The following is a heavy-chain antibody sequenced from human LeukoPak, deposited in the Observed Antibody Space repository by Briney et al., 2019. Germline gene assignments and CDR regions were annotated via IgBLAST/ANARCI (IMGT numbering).Heavy chain of an antibody. CDR1: GGSISSYY. D-gene: IGHD2-8*02. Sequence: SETLSLTCTVSGGSISSYYWSWIRQPPGKGLEWIGYIYYSGSTNYNPSLKSRVTISIDTSKNHFSLNLSSVTAADTAVYYCARVFWSATSYYFEYWGQGALVTVSS. V-gene: IGHV4-59*01. J-gene: IGHJ4*02. CDR3: ARVFWSATSYYFEY. CDR2: IYYSGST.